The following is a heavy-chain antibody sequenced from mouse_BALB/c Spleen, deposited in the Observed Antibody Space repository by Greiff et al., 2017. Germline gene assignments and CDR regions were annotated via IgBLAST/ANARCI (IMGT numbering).Heavy chain of an antibody. CDR3: ARKTSYGSNDY. CDR2: ISYSGST. Sequence: EVQLVESGPGLVKPSQSLSLTCTVTGYSITSDYAWNWIRQFPGNKLEWMGYISYSGSTSYNPSLKSRISITRDTSKNQFFLQLNSVTTEDTATYDCARKTSYGSNDYWGQGTTLTVSS. D-gene: IGHD1-1*01. V-gene: IGHV3-2*02. CDR1: GYSITSDYA. J-gene: IGHJ2*01.